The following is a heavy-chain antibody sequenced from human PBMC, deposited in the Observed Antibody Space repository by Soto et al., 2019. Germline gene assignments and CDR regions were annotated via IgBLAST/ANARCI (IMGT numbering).Heavy chain of an antibody. J-gene: IGHJ4*02. CDR1: GFPFSSSA. Sequence: GGSLRLSCAASGFPFSSSAMHWVRQDPGKGLEWVAVISYDGSNKYYADSVKGRFTISRDNSKNTLYLQMNSLRAEDTAVYYCARDKRDLRFLEWSYYFDYWGQGTLVTVSS. CDR2: ISYDGSNK. CDR3: ARDKRDLRFLEWSYYFDY. V-gene: IGHV3-30-3*01. D-gene: IGHD3-3*01.